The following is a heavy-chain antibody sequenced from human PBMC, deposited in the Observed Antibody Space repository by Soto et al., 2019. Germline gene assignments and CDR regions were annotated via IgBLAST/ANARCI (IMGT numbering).Heavy chain of an antibody. CDR1: GFTFSSYW. J-gene: IGHJ6*02. CDR3: AGGDYPTYYYYGMDV. CDR2: INSDGSST. V-gene: IGHV3-74*01. Sequence: GGSLRLSCAASGFTFSSYWMHWVRQAPGKGLVWVSRINSDGSSTSYADSVKGRFTISRDNAKNTLYLQMNSLRAEDTAVYYCAGGDYPTYYYYGMDVWGQGTTVTVS. D-gene: IGHD4-17*01.